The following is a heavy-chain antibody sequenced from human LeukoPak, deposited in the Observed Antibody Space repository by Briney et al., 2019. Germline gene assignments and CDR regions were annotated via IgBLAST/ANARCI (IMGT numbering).Heavy chain of an antibody. CDR3: ARVAGTGGVWYYYMDV. CDR2: IYTSGST. J-gene: IGHJ6*03. D-gene: IGHD2-8*02. V-gene: IGHV4-4*07. CDR1: GGSISSYY. Sequence: SETLSLTCTVSGGSISSYYWSWTRQPAGKGLEWIGRIYTSGSTNYNPSLKSRVTMSVDTSKNQFSLKLSSVTDADTAVYYCARVAGTGGVWYYYMDVWGKGTTVTVSS.